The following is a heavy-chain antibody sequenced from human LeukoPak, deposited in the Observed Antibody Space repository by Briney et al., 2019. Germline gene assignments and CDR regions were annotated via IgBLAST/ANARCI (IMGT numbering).Heavy chain of an antibody. CDR2: IYYSGST. CDR1: RGCISSSSYY. D-gene: IGHD3-3*01. Sequence: SETLSLTCTVSRGCISSSSYYWGWIRQPPGKGLELIGSIYYSGSTYYNPSLKSRVTISEDTSKNQFSLKLSSVTAADTAVYYCARAFRGIFGVFEAFDIWGQGTMVTVSS. CDR3: ARAFRGIFGVFEAFDI. V-gene: IGHV4-39*07. J-gene: IGHJ3*02.